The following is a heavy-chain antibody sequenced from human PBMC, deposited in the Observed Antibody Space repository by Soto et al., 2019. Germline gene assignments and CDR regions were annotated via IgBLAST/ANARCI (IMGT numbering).Heavy chain of an antibody. CDR1: GFTCSSYG. Sequence: GXSLSLPCAASGFTCSSYGIHGVAQAPGKGREWVAVISYDGSNKYYADSVKGRFTISRDNSKNTLYLQMNSPRAQDTAVYYCAKDGLAAAGRNWFDPWGQGTLVTVSS. D-gene: IGHD6-13*01. V-gene: IGHV3-30*18. CDR2: ISYDGSNK. CDR3: AKDGLAAAGRNWFDP. J-gene: IGHJ5*02.